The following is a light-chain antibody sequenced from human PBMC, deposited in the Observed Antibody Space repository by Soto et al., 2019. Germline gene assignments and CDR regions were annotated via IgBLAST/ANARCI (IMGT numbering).Light chain of an antibody. J-gene: IGKJ5*01. CDR1: QSVSTY. CDR2: DAS. V-gene: IGKV3-11*01. CDR3: QRCCGCRP. Sequence: QCRSAISFSSGGRPTHYIRASQSVSTYLAWYQQKPGQAPRLLIYDASNRATGIPARFSGSGSVTDLTRHISSLGPHDFAAYQCQRCCGCRPFCHGTRLEIK.